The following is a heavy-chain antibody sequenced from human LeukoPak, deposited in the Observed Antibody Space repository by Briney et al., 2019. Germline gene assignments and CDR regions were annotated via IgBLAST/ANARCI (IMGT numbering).Heavy chain of an antibody. V-gene: IGHV1-69*13. CDR2: IIPIFGTA. D-gene: IGHD3-3*01. Sequence: SVKVSCKASGGTFSSYAISWVRQAPGQGLEWMGGIIPIFGTANYAQKFQGRVTITADESTSTAYMELSSLRSEDTAVYYCARVSGYDFWSGYSTTLTLDYWGQGTLVTVSS. J-gene: IGHJ4*02. CDR1: GGTFSSYA. CDR3: ARVSGYDFWSGYSTTLTLDY.